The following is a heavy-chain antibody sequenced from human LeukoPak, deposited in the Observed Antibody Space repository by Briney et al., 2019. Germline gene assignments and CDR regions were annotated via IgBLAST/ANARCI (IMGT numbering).Heavy chain of an antibody. D-gene: IGHD3-3*01. J-gene: IGHJ4*02. V-gene: IGHV3-7*03. Sequence: GESLRLSCETSGFTFSTYWMTWVRQAPGKGLEWVANINQGGSETHYVDSVKGRFTISRDNAKASLDLQLNSLRVEDTAVYCCARARRPYYDFWSGYSYYFDYWGQGTLVAVSS. CDR3: ARARRPYYDFWSGYSYYFDY. CDR1: GFTFSTYW. CDR2: INQGGSET.